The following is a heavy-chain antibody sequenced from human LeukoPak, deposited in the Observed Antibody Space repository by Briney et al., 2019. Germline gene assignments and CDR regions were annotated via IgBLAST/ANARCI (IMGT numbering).Heavy chain of an antibody. CDR2: IWYDGSIE. J-gene: IGHJ4*02. CDR1: GFTFSRYG. D-gene: IGHD2/OR15-2a*01. CDR3: AKADEMNMDY. Sequence: GKSLRLSCVASGFTFSRYGMHWVRQAPGKGREWVAVIWYDGSIEYYADSVKGRFTVSKDNSKNTLYLQMKTLRAEDTAVYYCAKADEMNMDYWGQGTLVTVSS. V-gene: IGHV3-33*06.